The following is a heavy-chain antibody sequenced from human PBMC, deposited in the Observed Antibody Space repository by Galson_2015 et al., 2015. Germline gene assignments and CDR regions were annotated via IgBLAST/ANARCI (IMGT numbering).Heavy chain of an antibody. CDR2: ISASGSTI. J-gene: IGHJ4*02. CDR3: ARDGRFDY. D-gene: IGHD1-1*01. V-gene: IGHV3-48*01. Sequence: SLRLSCAASGFTFTTYTMNWVRQAPGKGLEWASYISASGSTIYYADSVKGRFTISRDNAKNSLYLQMNSLRADDTAVYYCARDGRFDYWGQGTLVTVSS. CDR1: GFTFTTYT.